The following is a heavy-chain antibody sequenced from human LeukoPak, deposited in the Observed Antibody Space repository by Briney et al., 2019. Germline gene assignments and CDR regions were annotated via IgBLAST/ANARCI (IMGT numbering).Heavy chain of an antibody. Sequence: GGSLRLSYAASGFTFRDYSMNWVRQAPGKGLEWVSSISGSGGIYIIYADSVKGRFTISRDDAKNSLYLQMNSLRADDTAIYYCARFETNSATRDLDFWGQGALVTVSS. V-gene: IGHV3-21*01. CDR3: ARFETNSATRDLDF. J-gene: IGHJ4*02. CDR2: ISGSGGIYI. D-gene: IGHD2-21*02. CDR1: GFTFRDYS.